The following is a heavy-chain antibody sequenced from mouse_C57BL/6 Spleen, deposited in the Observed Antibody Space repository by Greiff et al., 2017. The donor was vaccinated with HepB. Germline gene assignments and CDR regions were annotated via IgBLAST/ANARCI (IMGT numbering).Heavy chain of an antibody. Sequence: VPLQESGPGLVAPSQSLSITCTVPGFSLTSYGVDWVRQPPGTGLESLGVIWGGRSTNYNSAPMSRLSISKDNSKSQGFLKRNSLQTEDTAMYYCALLYDGNAMDYWGQGTSVTVSS. CDR3: ALLYDGNAMDY. CDR2: IWGGRST. D-gene: IGHD2-1*01. CDR1: GFSLTSYG. J-gene: IGHJ4*01. V-gene: IGHV2-9*01.